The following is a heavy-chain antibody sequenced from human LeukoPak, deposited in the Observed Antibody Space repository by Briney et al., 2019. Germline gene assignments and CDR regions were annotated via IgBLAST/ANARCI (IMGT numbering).Heavy chain of an antibody. CDR2: ISWNSGSI. CDR3: AKDRSGRSSYYYYMDV. CDR1: GFTFDDYA. D-gene: IGHD6-25*01. Sequence: GGSLRLSCAASGFTFDDYAMHWVRQAPGKGLEWVSGISWNSGSIGYADSVKGRFTISRDNAKNSLYLQMNSLRAEDTALYYCAKDRSGRSSYYYYMDVWGKGTTVTVS. V-gene: IGHV3-9*01. J-gene: IGHJ6*03.